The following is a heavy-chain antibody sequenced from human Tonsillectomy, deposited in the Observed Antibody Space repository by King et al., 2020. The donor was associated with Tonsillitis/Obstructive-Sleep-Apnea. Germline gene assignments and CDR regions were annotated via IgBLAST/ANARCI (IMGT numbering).Heavy chain of an antibody. CDR3: ARLIPAYYDFRTGFDAFDI. D-gene: IGHD3-3*01. Sequence: LQLQESGPGLVKPSETLSLTCTVSGGSISSSSYYWGWIRQPPGKGLEWIGSIYYSGSTYYNPSLKSRVTISVDTSKNQFSLKLSSVTAADTAVYYCARLIPAYYDFRTGFDAFDIWGQGTMVTVSS. CDR2: IYYSGST. J-gene: IGHJ3*02. CDR1: GGSISSSSYY. V-gene: IGHV4-39*01.